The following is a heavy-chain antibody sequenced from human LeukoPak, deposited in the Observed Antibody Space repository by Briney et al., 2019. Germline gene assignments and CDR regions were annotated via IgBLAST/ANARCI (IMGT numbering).Heavy chain of an antibody. J-gene: IGHJ4*02. Sequence: GGSLRLSCAASGFSFSSYAMSWVRQAPGKGLEWVSGISYSGGSTYSADSVKGRFTISRDNAKNSLYLQMHSLRAEDTAVYYCARRGYYDSSGYDYWGQGTLVTVSS. CDR3: ARRGYYDSSGYDY. CDR2: ISYSGGST. V-gene: IGHV3-23*01. CDR1: GFSFSSYA. D-gene: IGHD3-22*01.